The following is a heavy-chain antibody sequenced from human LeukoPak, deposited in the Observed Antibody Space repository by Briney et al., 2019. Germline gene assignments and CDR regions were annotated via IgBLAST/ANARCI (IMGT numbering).Heavy chain of an antibody. D-gene: IGHD5-12*01. CDR2: IRSKSDSETT. CDR3: TNGLSGYERDIDY. CDR1: GFAFSNAW. V-gene: IGHV3-15*01. J-gene: IGHJ4*02. Sequence: GGSLRLSCAASGFAFSNAWMSWVRQAPGKGLEWLGRIRSKSDSETTDYAARVKGRVTISRDDSKIIVYLQMDSLKTEDTAVYYCTNGLSGYERDIDYWGQGTLVTVSS.